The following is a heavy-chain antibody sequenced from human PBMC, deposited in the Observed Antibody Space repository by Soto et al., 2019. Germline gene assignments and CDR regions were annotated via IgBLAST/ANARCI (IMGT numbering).Heavy chain of an antibody. Sequence: EVQLVESGGGLVQPGGSLRLSCAASGFTFSSYTMDWVRQAPGKGLEWVSYISSSSSPIYYADSVKGRFIISRDNAKNSLYLQMNSLRAEDTAVYYCARHNEYGWFDPWGQGTLVTVSS. J-gene: IGHJ5*02. CDR2: ISSSSSPI. CDR3: ARHNEYGWFDP. CDR1: GFTFSSYT. V-gene: IGHV3-48*01. D-gene: IGHD4-17*01.